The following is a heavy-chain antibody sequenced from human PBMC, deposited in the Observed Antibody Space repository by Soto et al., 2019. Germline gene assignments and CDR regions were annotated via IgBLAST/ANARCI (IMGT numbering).Heavy chain of an antibody. J-gene: IGHJ4*02. CDR2: IYYSGST. V-gene: IGHV4-61*01. CDR3: ARRYGDYFDF. D-gene: IGHD4-17*01. Sequence: SETLSLTCTVSGGSVSSGSYYWSWIRQPPGKGLEWIGYIYYSGSTNYNPSLKSRVTISVDTSKNQFSLKLSSVTAADTAVYYCARRYGDYFDFWGQGTLVTVSS. CDR1: GGSVSSGSYY.